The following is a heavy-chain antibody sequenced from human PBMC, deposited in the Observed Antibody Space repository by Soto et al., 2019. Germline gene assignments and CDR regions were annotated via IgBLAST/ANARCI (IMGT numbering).Heavy chain of an antibody. CDR3: ARTYYGGPGY. D-gene: IGHD4-17*01. Sequence: PSETLSLTCAVSGGSISSGGYSWSWIRQPPGKGLEWIGYMYHSGSTYYNPSLKSRVTISIDRSKNQFSLNLSSVTAADTAVYYCARTYYGGPGYWGQGTLVTVSS. CDR2: MYHSGST. V-gene: IGHV4-30-2*01. J-gene: IGHJ4*02. CDR1: GGSISSGGYS.